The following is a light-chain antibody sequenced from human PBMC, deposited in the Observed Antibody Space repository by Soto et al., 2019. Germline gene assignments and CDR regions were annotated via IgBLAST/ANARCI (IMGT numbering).Light chain of an antibody. J-gene: IGKJ3*01. CDR3: QQYGSSPPIT. Sequence: EIVLTQSPGTLSLSPGERATLSYRASQSVSSSYLAWYQQKPGQAPRLLIYDTSSRATGIPDRFSGSGSGTDFALTISRLEPEDFAVYYCQQYGSSPPITFGPGTKVDIK. V-gene: IGKV3-20*01. CDR2: DTS. CDR1: QSVSSSY.